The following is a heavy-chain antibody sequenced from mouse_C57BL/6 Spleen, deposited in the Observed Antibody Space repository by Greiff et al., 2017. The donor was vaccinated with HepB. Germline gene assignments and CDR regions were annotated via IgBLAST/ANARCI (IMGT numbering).Heavy chain of an antibody. CDR1: GYTFTSYW. CDR3: ARLFGNSAMDY. Sequence: QVQLQQPGAELVKPGASVKLSCKASGYTFTSYWMHWVKQRPGQGLEWIGMIHPNSGSTNYNEKFKSKATLTVDKSSSTAYMQLSSLTSEDSAVYYCARLFGNSAMDYWGQGTSVTVSS. D-gene: IGHD1-1*01. J-gene: IGHJ4*01. CDR2: IHPNSGST. V-gene: IGHV1-64*01.